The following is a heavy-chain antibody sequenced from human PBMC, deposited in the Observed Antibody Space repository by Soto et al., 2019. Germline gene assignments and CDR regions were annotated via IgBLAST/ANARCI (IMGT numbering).Heavy chain of an antibody. J-gene: IGHJ4*02. Sequence: QVQLVESGGGVVQPGRSLRLSCAASGFTFSSYAMHWVRQAPGKGLEWVAVISYDGSNKYYADSVKGRFTISRDNSKNTLYLQMNSLRAEDTAVYYCATGGRFLEWLSSGYFDYWGQGTLVTVSS. CDR2: ISYDGSNK. CDR1: GFTFSSYA. CDR3: ATGGRFLEWLSSGYFDY. D-gene: IGHD3-3*01. V-gene: IGHV3-30-3*01.